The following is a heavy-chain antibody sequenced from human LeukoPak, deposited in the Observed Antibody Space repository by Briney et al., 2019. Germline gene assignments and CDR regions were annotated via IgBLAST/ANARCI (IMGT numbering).Heavy chain of an antibody. J-gene: IGHJ5*02. D-gene: IGHD6-19*01. Sequence: GGSLRLSCAASGFTFSSYAMSWVRQAPGKGLEWVAVISYDGSNKYYADSVKGRFTISRDNSKNTLYLQMNSLRAEDTAVYYCARDKVDGPWGQGTLVTVSS. CDR2: ISYDGSNK. V-gene: IGHV3-30-3*01. CDR3: ARDKVDGP. CDR1: GFTFSSYA.